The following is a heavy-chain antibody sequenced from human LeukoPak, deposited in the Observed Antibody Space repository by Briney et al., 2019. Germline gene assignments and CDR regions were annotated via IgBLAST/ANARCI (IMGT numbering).Heavy chain of an antibody. CDR3: VRDPDALDY. Sequence: QPGGSLRLSCAASGFTFSSYSMNWVRQAPGKGLEWVSYIRSSGSTIYYADSVKGRFTISRDNAKNSVYLQMNSLRDEDTAVYYCVRDPDALDYWGQGTPVTVSS. V-gene: IGHV3-48*02. J-gene: IGHJ4*02. CDR1: GFTFSSYS. CDR2: IRSSGSTI.